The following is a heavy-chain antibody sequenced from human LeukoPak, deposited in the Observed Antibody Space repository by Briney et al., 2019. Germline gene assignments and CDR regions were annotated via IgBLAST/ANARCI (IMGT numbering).Heavy chain of an antibody. CDR1: GGSFSGYY. J-gene: IGHJ4*02. V-gene: IGHV4-34*01. CDR2: INHSGST. CDR3: ARRARGMVRGVIIRGPFDY. Sequence: SETLSLTCAVYGGSFSGYYWSWIRQPPGKGLEWIGEINHSGSTNYNPSLKSRVTISVDTSKNQFSLKLSSVTAADTAVYYCARRARGMVRGVIIRGPFDYWGQGTPVTVSS. D-gene: IGHD3-10*01.